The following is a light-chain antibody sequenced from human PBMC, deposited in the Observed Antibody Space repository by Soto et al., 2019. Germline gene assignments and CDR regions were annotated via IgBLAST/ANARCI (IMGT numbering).Light chain of an antibody. Sequence: QSVLTQPASVSGSPGQSIAISCTGTRSDVGAYNYVSWYQQHPGKAPKLMISEVTNRPSGVSDRFSGSKSGNTASLTISGLQAEDEADYYCSSYTSISTLYVFGTGTKVTVL. V-gene: IGLV2-14*01. CDR1: RSDVGAYNY. CDR2: EVT. J-gene: IGLJ1*01. CDR3: SSYTSISTLYV.